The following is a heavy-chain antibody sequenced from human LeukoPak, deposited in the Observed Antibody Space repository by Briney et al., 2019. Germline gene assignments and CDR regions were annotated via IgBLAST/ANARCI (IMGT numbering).Heavy chain of an antibody. Sequence: GRSLRLSCAASGFSFSNYGMHWVRQAPGKGLEWVAVISYDGSNKYYVDSVKGRFTISRDNSKNRLYLQMNSLRAEDTAVYYCAKEYPYYCDYWGQGTLVTVSS. V-gene: IGHV3-30*18. D-gene: IGHD2-2*01. CDR2: ISYDGSNK. CDR3: AKEYPYYCDY. CDR1: GFSFSNYG. J-gene: IGHJ4*02.